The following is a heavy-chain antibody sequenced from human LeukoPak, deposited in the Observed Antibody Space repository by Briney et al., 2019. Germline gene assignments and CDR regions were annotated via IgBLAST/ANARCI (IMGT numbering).Heavy chain of an antibody. J-gene: IGHJ5*02. V-gene: IGHV3-7*01. Sequence: PGGSLRLSCAAYGFTFSSYWMSWVRQAPGKGLEWVANIKQDGSEKYYVDSVKGRFTISRDNAKNSLYLQMNSLRAEDTAVYYCARQVSGRFDPWGQGTLVTVSS. CDR2: IKQDGSEK. CDR3: ARQVSGRFDP. CDR1: GFTFSSYW. D-gene: IGHD3-10*01.